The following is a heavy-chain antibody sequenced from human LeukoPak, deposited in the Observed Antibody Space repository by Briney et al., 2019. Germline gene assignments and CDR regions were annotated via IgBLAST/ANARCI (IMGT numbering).Heavy chain of an antibody. V-gene: IGHV5-51*01. J-gene: IGHJ4*02. CDR1: GYSFTSYW. D-gene: IGHD4-17*01. Sequence: GESLKISCKGSGYSFTSYWIGWVRQMPGKGLEWMGIIYPGDSDTRYSPSFQGQVTISADKSISTAYLQWSSLKASDTAMYYCARMSDYGDYEDVFDYWGQGTLVTVSS. CDR3: ARMSDYGDYEDVFDY. CDR2: IYPGDSDT.